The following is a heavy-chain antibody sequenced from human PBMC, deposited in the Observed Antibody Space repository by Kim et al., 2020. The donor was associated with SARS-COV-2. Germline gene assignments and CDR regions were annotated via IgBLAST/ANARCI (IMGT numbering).Heavy chain of an antibody. D-gene: IGHD3-9*01. V-gene: IGHV3-11*04. J-gene: IGHJ4*01. CDR1: GFSFSDYY. Sequence: GGSLRLSCAASGFSFSDYYINWIRQTPGKGLEWLSYISHTSRTIYYADSVRGRFTVSRDNAGNSAFLHMNSLRIEDTAIYYCAGRIWDYTGYHLFDLWG. CDR2: ISHTSRTI. CDR3: AGRIWDYTGYHLFDL.